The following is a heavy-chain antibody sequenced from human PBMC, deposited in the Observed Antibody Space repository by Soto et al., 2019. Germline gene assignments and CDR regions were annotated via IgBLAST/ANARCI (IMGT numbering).Heavy chain of an antibody. V-gene: IGHV1-3*01. D-gene: IGHD2-15*01. CDR1: GYTFTSYA. J-gene: IGHJ4*02. CDR3: ARDLGYCSGGSCPTFDY. Sequence: ASVKVSCKASGYTFTSYAMHWVRQAPGQRLEWMGWINAGNGNTKYSQKFQGRVTITRDTSASTAYMELSSLRSEDTAVYYCARDLGYCSGGSCPTFDYWGQGTLVTSPQ. CDR2: INAGNGNT.